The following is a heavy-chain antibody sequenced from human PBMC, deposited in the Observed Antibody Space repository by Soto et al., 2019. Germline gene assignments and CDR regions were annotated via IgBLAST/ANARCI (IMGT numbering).Heavy chain of an antibody. CDR2: MNPNSGNT. CDR3: ARFRARWGFMEV. J-gene: IGHJ6*04. CDR1: GYTFTSYD. Sequence: ASVKVSCKASGYTFTSYDINWVRQATGQGLEWMGWMNPNSGNTGYAQKFQGRVTMTRNTSISTAYMELSSLRSEDTAVYYCARFRARWGFMEVWGKGTTVTVSS. D-gene: IGHD1-26*01. V-gene: IGHV1-8*01.